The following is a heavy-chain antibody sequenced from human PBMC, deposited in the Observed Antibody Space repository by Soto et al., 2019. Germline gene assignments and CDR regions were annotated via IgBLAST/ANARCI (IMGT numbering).Heavy chain of an antibody. D-gene: IGHD3-9*01. CDR3: ARARNYDILTGYWHYYYYMDV. CDR2: INHSGST. Sequence: SETLSLTCAVYGGSFSGYYWSWIRQPPGKGLGWIGEINHSGSTNYNPSLKSRVTISVDTSKNQFSLKLSSVTAADTAVYYCARARNYDILTGYWHYYYYMDVWGKGTTVTVSS. CDR1: GGSFSGYY. V-gene: IGHV4-34*01. J-gene: IGHJ6*03.